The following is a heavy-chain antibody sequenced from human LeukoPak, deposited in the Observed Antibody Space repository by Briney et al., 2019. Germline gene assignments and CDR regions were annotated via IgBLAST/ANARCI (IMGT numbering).Heavy chain of an antibody. CDR2: VYSGGST. J-gene: IGHJ4*02. Sequence: GGSLRLSCAASGFAVSSNYMTWVRQAPGKGLEWVSVVYSGGSTEYADSVKGRFTISRDNSKNTLYLQMNSLRAEDTAVYYCARSSYGDYYFDYWGQGTLVTVSS. CDR3: ARSSYGDYYFDY. D-gene: IGHD4-17*01. CDR1: GFAVSSNY. V-gene: IGHV3-53*01.